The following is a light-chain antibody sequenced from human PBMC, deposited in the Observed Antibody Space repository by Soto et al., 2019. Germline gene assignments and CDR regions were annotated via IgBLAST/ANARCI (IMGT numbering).Light chain of an antibody. V-gene: IGKV4-1*01. Sequence: DIVMTQSPDSLAVSLGERATINCKSSQSVLYSSNNKNYLAWYQQKPGQPPKLLIYWASTRESGVPDRFSGSGSGTDFTLTISSVQAEDVAVYYCQQYYSTWWTFGQGTKVESK. CDR2: WAS. CDR3: QQYYSTWWT. J-gene: IGKJ1*01. CDR1: QSVLYSSNNKNY.